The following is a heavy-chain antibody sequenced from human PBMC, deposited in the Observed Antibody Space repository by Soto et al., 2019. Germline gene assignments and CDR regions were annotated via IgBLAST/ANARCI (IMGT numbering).Heavy chain of an antibody. D-gene: IGHD2-2*02. CDR3: AKGSWRGYCSDTSCYTINY. CDR2: ISYDGSNK. V-gene: IGHV3-30-3*01. Sequence: GGSLRLSCAASGFTFSSYAMHWVRQAPGKGLEWVAVISYDGSNKYYADSVKGRFTISRDNSKNTLYLQMNSLRAEDTAVYYCAKGSWRGYCSDTSCYTINYWGQGTLVTVS. J-gene: IGHJ4*02. CDR1: GFTFSSYA.